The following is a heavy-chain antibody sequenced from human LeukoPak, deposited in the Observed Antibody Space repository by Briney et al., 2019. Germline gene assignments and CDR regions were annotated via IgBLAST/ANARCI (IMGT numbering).Heavy chain of an antibody. Sequence: PSETLSLTCAVYGGSFSGYYWSWIRQPPGKGLEWIGEINHSGSTNYNPSLKSRVTISVDTSKNQFSLKLSSVTAADTAVYYCARGLYDAFDIWGQGTMVTVSS. CDR1: GGSFSGYY. V-gene: IGHV4-34*01. J-gene: IGHJ3*02. CDR2: INHSGST. CDR3: ARGLYDAFDI.